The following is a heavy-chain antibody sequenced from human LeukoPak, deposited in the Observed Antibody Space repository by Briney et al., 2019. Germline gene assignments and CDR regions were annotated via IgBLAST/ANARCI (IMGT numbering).Heavy chain of an antibody. Sequence: SQTLSLTCAISGYSVSSNSAAWNWIRQSPSRGLEWLGRTYYRSKWFSRYAVSVKSRITINADTSKNQFSLQLNSVTPDDTAVYYCARGPGYFQHWGQGTLVTVSS. CDR3: ARGPGYFQH. CDR2: TYYRSKWFS. V-gene: IGHV6-1*01. CDR1: GYSVSSNSAA. J-gene: IGHJ1*01.